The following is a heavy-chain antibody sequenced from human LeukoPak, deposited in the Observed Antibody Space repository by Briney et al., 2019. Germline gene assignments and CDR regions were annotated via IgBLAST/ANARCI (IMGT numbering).Heavy chain of an antibody. Sequence: GGSLRLSCAASGFTFSSYAMSWVRQAPGEGLEWVSAISGSGGNTYYADSVKGRFTISRDNSKNTLYLQMNSLRAEDTAVYYCAKVGSRITIFGVVIKGTFFDYWGQGTPVTVSS. J-gene: IGHJ4*02. V-gene: IGHV3-23*01. CDR1: GFTFSSYA. CDR2: ISGSGGNT. CDR3: AKVGSRITIFGVVIKGTFFDY. D-gene: IGHD3-3*01.